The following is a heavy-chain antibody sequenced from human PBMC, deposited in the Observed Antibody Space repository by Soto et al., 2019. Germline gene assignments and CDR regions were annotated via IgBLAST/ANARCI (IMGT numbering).Heavy chain of an antibody. CDR3: ARLWAGYCSGGSCKGEDWFDP. CDR2: IYYSGST. CDR1: GGSISSSSYY. Sequence: SETLSLTCTVSGGSISSSSYYWGWIRQPPGKGLEWIGSIYYSGSTYYNPSLKSRVTISVDTSKNQLSLKLSSVTAADTAVYYCARLWAGYCSGGSCKGEDWFDPWGQETLVTVSS. D-gene: IGHD2-15*01. J-gene: IGHJ5*02. V-gene: IGHV4-39*01.